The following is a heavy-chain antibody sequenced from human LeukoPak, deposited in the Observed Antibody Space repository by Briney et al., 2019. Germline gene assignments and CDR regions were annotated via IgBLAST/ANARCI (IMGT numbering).Heavy chain of an antibody. D-gene: IGHD6-13*01. CDR3: AKDLEDGSSWYGY. J-gene: IGHJ4*02. CDR1: GFTFDDYA. V-gene: IGHV3-9*01. CDR2: ISWNSGSI. Sequence: AGGSLRLSCAASGFTFDDYAMHWVRQAPGKGLEGVSGISWNSGSIGYADSVKGRFTISRDNAKNSLYLQMNSLRAEDTALYYCAKDLEDGSSWYGYWGQGTLVTVSS.